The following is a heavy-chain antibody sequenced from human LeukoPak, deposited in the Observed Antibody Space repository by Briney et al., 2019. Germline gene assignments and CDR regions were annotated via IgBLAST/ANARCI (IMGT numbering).Heavy chain of an antibody. CDR1: GFTFNNYG. CDR2: ISNDGSKK. Sequence: GGSLRLSCAASGFTFNNYGMHWVRQAPGKGLECVALISNDGSKKYYAGSAKGRFTISRDNSRNTVFLEMNSLRGDDTAVYFCARDWGRGDSKYLDFWGQGILVTVFS. J-gene: IGHJ4*02. CDR3: ARDWGRGDSKYLDF. D-gene: IGHD4-17*01. V-gene: IGHV3-30*03.